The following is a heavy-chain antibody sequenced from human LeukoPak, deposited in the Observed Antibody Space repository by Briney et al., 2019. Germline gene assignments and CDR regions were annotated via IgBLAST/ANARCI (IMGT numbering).Heavy chain of an antibody. CDR1: GCTFSSYA. J-gene: IGHJ3*02. CDR2: ISYDGSNK. V-gene: IGHV3-30-3*01. D-gene: IGHD5-24*01. Sequence: PGRSLRLSCAASGCTFSSYAMHWVRQAPGKGLEWVAVISYDGSNKYNADSVKGRFTISRDNSKNTLYLQMNSLRAEDTAVYYCARPTEENDALDIWGQGTMVTVSS. CDR3: ARPTEENDALDI.